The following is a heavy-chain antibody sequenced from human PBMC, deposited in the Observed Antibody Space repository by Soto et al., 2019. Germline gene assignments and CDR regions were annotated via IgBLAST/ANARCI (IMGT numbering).Heavy chain of an antibody. V-gene: IGHV4-30-2*01. Sequence: SETLSLTCSVSGVAMTYCGYSWNWIRQPPGKGLEWIGYIFPSGTTYYNPSLKSRVTISIDVSKNQFSLSLRSLTAADTAVYYCARSREFDYWSQGTLVTVSS. CDR3: ARSREFDY. CDR2: IFPSGTT. J-gene: IGHJ4*02. CDR1: GVAMTYCGYS.